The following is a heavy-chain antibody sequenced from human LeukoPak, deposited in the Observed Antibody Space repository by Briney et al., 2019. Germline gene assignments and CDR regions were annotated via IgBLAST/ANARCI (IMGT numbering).Heavy chain of an antibody. J-gene: IGHJ4*02. V-gene: IGHV3-48*04. CDR2: ISSSGSTI. CDR1: GFSFSDYT. D-gene: IGHD3-3*01. CDR3: ARDPYPAYDFWSGYYWLDY. Sequence: GGSLRLSCAASGFSFSDYTVDWVRQAPGKGLEWVSYISSSGSTIYYADSVKGRFTISRDNAKNSLYLQMNSLRAEDTAIYYCARDPYPAYDFWSGYYWLDYWGQGTLVTVSS.